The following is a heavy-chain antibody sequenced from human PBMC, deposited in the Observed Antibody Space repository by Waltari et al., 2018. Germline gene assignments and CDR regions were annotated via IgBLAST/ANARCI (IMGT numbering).Heavy chain of an antibody. D-gene: IGHD6-19*01. CDR2: IYHSGST. CDR3: ATGEESGSGWSLNSGVHFDY. J-gene: IGHJ4*02. CDR1: GGSISSSNW. V-gene: IGHV4-4*02. Sequence: QVQLQESGPGLVKPSGTLSLTCAVSGGSISSSNWWSWVRQLPGKGLEWIGEIYHSGSTTYNPSLNSRVTISVDKSKNQFSLKLSSVTAADTAVYYWATGEESGSGWSLNSGVHFDYWGQGTLVTVSS.